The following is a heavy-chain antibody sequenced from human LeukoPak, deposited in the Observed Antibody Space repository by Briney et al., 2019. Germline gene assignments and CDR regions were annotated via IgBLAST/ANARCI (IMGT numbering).Heavy chain of an antibody. CDR3: ASTTNSLTSFDY. CDR2: IYHSGTT. V-gene: IGHV4-38-2*02. Sequence: SETLSLTCTVSGYSISSGYYWGWIRQPPGKGLEWIGSIYHSGTTYYNPSLESRVTISVDTSKNQFSLKLSSVTAADTAVYYCASTTNSLTSFDYWGQGTLDTVSS. CDR1: GYSISSGYY. D-gene: IGHD4/OR15-4a*01. J-gene: IGHJ4*02.